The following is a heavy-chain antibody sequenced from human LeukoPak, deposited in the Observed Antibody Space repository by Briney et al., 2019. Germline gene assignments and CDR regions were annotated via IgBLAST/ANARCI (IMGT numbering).Heavy chain of an antibody. CDR3: ASALGQYYYDSSGYSVY. Sequence: PSETLSLTCTVSGGSISSSNWWSWVRQPPGKGLEWIGEIYHSGSTNYNPSLKSRVTISVDKSKNQFSLKLSSVTAADTAVYYCASALGQYYYDSSGYSVYWGQGTLVTVSS. J-gene: IGHJ4*02. CDR2: IYHSGST. CDR1: GGSISSSNW. D-gene: IGHD3-22*01. V-gene: IGHV4-4*02.